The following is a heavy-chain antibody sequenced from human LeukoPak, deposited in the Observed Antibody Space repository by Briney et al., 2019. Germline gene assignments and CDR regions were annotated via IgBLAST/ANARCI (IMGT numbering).Heavy chain of an antibody. CDR2: IIPIFGTA. J-gene: IGHJ6*03. CDR3: ARTPPIFGVVISPFDYYYYYMDV. Sequence: SVKVSCKASGGTFSSYAISWVRQAPGQGLEWMGRIIPIFGTANYAQKFQGRVTITTDESTSTAYLELSSLRSEDTAVYYCARTPPIFGVVISPFDYYYYYMDVWGKGTTVTVSS. D-gene: IGHD3-3*01. V-gene: IGHV1-69*05. CDR1: GGTFSSYA.